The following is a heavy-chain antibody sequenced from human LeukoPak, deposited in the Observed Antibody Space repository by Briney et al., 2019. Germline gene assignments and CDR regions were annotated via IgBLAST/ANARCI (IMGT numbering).Heavy chain of an antibody. CDR2: IYSGGST. CDR3: ARGPGSRGIFDY. CDR1: GFTVSSNY. Sequence: GESLRLSCAASGFTVSSNYMSWVRQAPGKGLEWVSVIYSGGSTYYADSVRGRFTISRDNSKNTLYLQMNSLRAEDTAVYYCARGPGSRGIFDYWGQGTLVTVSS. V-gene: IGHV3-53*01. J-gene: IGHJ4*02. D-gene: IGHD3-10*01.